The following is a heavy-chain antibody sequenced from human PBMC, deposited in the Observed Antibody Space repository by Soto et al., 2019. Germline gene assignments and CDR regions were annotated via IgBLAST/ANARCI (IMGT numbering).Heavy chain of an antibody. J-gene: IGHJ6*02. CDR2: ISAYNGNT. CDR1: GYTFTSYG. Sequence: VKVSCKASGYTFTSYGISWVRQAPGQGLEWMGWISAYNGNTNYAQKLQGRVTMTTDTSTSTAYMELRSLRSDDTAVYYCARVECYRGYYYYGMDVWGQGTTVTVSS. D-gene: IGHD3-16*02. CDR3: ARVECYRGYYYYGMDV. V-gene: IGHV1-18*01.